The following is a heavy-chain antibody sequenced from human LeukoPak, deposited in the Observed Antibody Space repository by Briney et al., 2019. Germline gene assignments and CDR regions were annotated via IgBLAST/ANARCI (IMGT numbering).Heavy chain of an antibody. CDR3: ARSGYLVVTAYDAFDI. D-gene: IGHD2-21*02. J-gene: IGHJ3*02. CDR1: GYTFTSYY. CDR2: INPRGDYT. V-gene: IGHV1-46*01. Sequence: GASVKVSCKPFGYTFTSYYIHRVRQAPGQGLEWMGIINPRGDYTTYAQNFQGRVTMTRDTSTSTIYMELSSLRSEDTAVYYCARSGYLVVTAYDAFDIWGQGTMVTVSS.